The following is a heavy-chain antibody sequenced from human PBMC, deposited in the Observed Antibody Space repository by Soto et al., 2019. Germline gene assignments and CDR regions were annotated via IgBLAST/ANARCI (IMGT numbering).Heavy chain of an antibody. J-gene: IGHJ4*02. Sequence: QVHLMQSGAEVRKPGASVKVSCKGSGYTFTSYGITWVRQAPGQGLEWMGWISAHNDNTNYAQKLQGRVTVTRDTSTSKAYMELRSLRSDDTAVYYCASGRYGDYWGQGALVTVSS. CDR3: ASGRYGDY. CDR1: GYTFTSYG. CDR2: ISAHNDNT. D-gene: IGHD1-26*01. V-gene: IGHV1-18*01.